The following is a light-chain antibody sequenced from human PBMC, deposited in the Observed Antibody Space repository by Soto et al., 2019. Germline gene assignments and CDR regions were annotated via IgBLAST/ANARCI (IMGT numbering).Light chain of an antibody. V-gene: IGKV1-39*01. Sequence: DIPMTQSPSSLSASVGDRVTITCRASQSISNYLNWYQQKPGKAPKLLMFAASSLQSGVPSRFSGCGSGTDFTLTISSLQPEDFATYYCQQSYSTPRTFGQGTKVEIK. CDR3: QQSYSTPRT. CDR2: AAS. J-gene: IGKJ1*01. CDR1: QSISNY.